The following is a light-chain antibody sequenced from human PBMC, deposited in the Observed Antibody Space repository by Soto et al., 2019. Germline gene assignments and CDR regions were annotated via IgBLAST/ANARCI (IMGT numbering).Light chain of an antibody. CDR2: KAS. Sequence: DIQLTQSPSTLPASVGDRVTITCRASQSIMTWLAWYQQKPGKAPKLLIYKASDLDVGVPSRFSGSGSATEFTLTISSLQPDDVATYYCQQYNAYSPWTFGQGTKVDIK. CDR3: QQYNAYSPWT. CDR1: QSIMTW. V-gene: IGKV1-5*03. J-gene: IGKJ1*01.